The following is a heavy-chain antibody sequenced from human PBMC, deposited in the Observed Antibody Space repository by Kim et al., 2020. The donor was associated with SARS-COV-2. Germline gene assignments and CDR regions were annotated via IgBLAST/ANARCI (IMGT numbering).Heavy chain of an antibody. CDR2: ISKDGRTT. Sequence: GGSLRLSCAASGFTFSDHYMSWIRQAPGKGLEWVSYISKDGRTTNYADSVKGRFTFSRDNAKNSLYLQMNSLRAEDTAVYYCARGHYGMDVWGQGTTVTVSS. D-gene: IGHD3-10*01. CDR3: ARGHYGMDV. J-gene: IGHJ6*02. V-gene: IGHV3-11*01. CDR1: GFTFSDHY.